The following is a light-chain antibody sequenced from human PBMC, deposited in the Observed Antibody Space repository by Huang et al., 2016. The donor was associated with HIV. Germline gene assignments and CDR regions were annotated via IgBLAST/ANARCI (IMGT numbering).Light chain of an antibody. V-gene: IGKV1-33*01. CDR2: DTS. J-gene: IGKJ5*01. Sequence: DIQMTQSPSSLTASVGDRVTITCRASQDINTYVNWYQQKPGEAPKLLIYDTSNLETGVPSRFSGSGSGTHFTFTISSLQPEDIGTYFCQQYDNFLPITFGLGTRLEIK. CDR3: QQYDNFLPIT. CDR1: QDINTY.